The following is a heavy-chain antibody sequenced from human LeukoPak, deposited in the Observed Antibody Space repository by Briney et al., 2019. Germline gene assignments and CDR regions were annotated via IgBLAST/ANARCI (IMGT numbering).Heavy chain of an antibody. J-gene: IGHJ4*02. CDR1: GFTFSSYW. Sequence: PGGSLRLSCAASGFTFSSYWMSWVRQAPGKGLEWVANVKQDGSEKYYVDSVKGRFTISRDNAKNSLYLQMNSLRAEDTAVYYCARDDGEMATINYFDYWGQGTLVTVSS. CDR2: VKQDGSEK. V-gene: IGHV3-7*01. CDR3: ARDDGEMATINYFDY. D-gene: IGHD5-24*01.